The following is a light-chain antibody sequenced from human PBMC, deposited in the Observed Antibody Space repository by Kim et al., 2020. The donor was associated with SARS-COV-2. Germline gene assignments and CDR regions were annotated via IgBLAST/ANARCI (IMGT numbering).Light chain of an antibody. CDR3: QQYNSYSYT. V-gene: IGKV1-5*03. CDR1: QSISSG. Sequence: SASVGDRVTITCRASQSISSGLAWYQQKPGKAPKLLIYKASSLESGVPSRFYGSGSGTEFTLTISSLQPDDFATYYCQQYNSYSYTFGQGTKLEI. J-gene: IGKJ2*01. CDR2: KAS.